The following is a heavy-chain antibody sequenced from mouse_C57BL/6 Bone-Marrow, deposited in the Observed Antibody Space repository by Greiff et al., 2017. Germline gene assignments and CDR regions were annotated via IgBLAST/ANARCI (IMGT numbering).Heavy chain of an antibody. V-gene: IGHV1-15*01. CDR3: TQIYYGYDVFAY. J-gene: IGHJ3*01. D-gene: IGHD2-2*01. CDR2: IDPETGGT. CDR1: GYTFTDYE. Sequence: QVQLQQSGAELVRPGASVTLSCKASGYTFTDYEMHWVKQTPVHGLEWIGAIDPETGGTAYNQKFKGKAILTADKSSSTAYMELRSLTSEDSAVYYCTQIYYGYDVFAYWCQGTLVTVSA.